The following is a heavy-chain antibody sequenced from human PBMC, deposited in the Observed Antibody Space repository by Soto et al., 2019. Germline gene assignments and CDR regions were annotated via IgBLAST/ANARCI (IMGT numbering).Heavy chain of an antibody. CDR3: TTDPIVVPAAGAFDI. CDR1: GFTFSNAW. J-gene: IGHJ3*02. Sequence: PGGSLRLSCAASGFTFSNAWMSWVRQAPGKGLEWVGRIKSKTDGGTTDYAAPVKGRFTISRDDSKNTLYLQMNSLKTEDTAVFYCTTDPIVVPAAGAFDIWGQGTMVTVSS. CDR2: IKSKTDGGTT. D-gene: IGHD2-2*01. V-gene: IGHV3-15*01.